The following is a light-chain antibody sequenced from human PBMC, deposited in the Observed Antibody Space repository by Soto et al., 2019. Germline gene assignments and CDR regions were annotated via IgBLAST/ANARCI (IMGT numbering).Light chain of an antibody. CDR3: QSYDSSLSGSRV. J-gene: IGLJ2*01. Sequence: QSVLTQPPSVSGAPGQRVTISCTGSSSNIGSGYDVHWYQQLPGRAPKLLIYGNINRPSGVPDRFSGSKSGTSASLAITGLQAEDEADYYCQSYDSSLSGSRVFGGGTKLTVL. CDR2: GNI. V-gene: IGLV1-40*01. CDR1: SSNIGSGYD.